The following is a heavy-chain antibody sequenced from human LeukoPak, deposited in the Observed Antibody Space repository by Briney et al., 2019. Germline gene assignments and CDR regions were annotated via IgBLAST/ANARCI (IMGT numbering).Heavy chain of an antibody. CDR1: GGSISSYY. Sequence: NPSETLSLTCTVSGGSISSYYWSWIRQPTGKGLEGIGRIYTTGSTNYNPSLKSRVNMSVDTSKNQFSLKLSSVTAADTAVYYCARQEVVAGKAGFDFWGQGTLVTVSS. V-gene: IGHV4-4*07. CDR2: IYTTGST. J-gene: IGHJ4*02. D-gene: IGHD6-19*01. CDR3: ARQEVVAGKAGFDF.